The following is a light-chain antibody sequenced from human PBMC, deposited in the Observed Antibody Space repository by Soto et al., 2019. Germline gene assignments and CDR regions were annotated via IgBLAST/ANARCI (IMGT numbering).Light chain of an antibody. J-gene: IGKJ4*01. Sequence: DIQMTQSPSSVSASVEDRVTITCRASQGIGSWLAWFQQKPGEAPSLLIYAASSLHSGVPSRFSGSGSGTDFTLTITSLQPEDFATYYCQQGDSFPLTFGGGTKVEIK. V-gene: IGKV1-12*01. CDR3: QQGDSFPLT. CDR1: QGIGSW. CDR2: AAS.